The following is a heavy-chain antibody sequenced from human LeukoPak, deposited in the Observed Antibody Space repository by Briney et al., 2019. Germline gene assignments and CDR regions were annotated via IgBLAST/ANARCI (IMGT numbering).Heavy chain of an antibody. CDR2: IYYSGST. Sequence: SQTLSLTCTVSGGSISSGDYYWSWIRQPPGKGLEWIGYIYYSGSTYYNPSLKSRVTISVDTSKNQFSLKLSSVTAADTAVYYCARDTIAAADVFDYWGQGTLVTVSS. D-gene: IGHD6-13*01. CDR1: GGSISSGDYY. V-gene: IGHV4-30-4*08. J-gene: IGHJ4*02. CDR3: ARDTIAAADVFDY.